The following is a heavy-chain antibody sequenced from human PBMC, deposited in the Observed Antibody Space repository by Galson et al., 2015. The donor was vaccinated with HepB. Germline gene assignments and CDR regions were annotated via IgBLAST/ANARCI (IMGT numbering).Heavy chain of an antibody. CDR3: AKLGGDGYNGGTDDY. V-gene: IGHV3-33*06. J-gene: IGHJ4*02. D-gene: IGHD5-24*01. CDR1: GFTFSSYG. CDR2: IWYDGSNK. Sequence: SLRLSCAASGFTFSSYGMHWVRQAPGKGLEWVAVIWYDGSNKYYADSVKGRFTISRDNSKNTLYLQMNSLRAEDTAVYYCAKLGGDGYNGGTDDYWGQGTLVTVSS.